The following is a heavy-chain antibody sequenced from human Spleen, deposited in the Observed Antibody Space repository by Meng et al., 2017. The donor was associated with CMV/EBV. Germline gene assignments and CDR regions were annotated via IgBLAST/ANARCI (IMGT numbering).Heavy chain of an antibody. CDR1: GFTFSTYG. D-gene: IGHD2-2*01. CDR2: MRNDLNSK. Sequence: GESLKISCVASGFTFSTYGMHWVRQAPGRGLEWVAFMRNDLNSKKYASSVKGRFTISRDNSKNTLYLQMNSLRAEDTAVYYCARPLRETYCSSTSCYYYYGMDVWGQGTTVTVSS. V-gene: IGHV3-30*02. J-gene: IGHJ6*02. CDR3: ARPLRETYCSSTSCYYYYGMDV.